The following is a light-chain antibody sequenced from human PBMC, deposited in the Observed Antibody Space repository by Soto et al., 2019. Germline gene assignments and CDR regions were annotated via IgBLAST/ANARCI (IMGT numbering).Light chain of an antibody. CDR3: QQYDGN. V-gene: IGKV1-5*01. Sequence: DIQMTQSPSTLSASVGDRVIITCRASQSISTWLAWYQQKPGEGPKLLIYSASTLQSGVPSRFSGSGSGIEFTLTISGLQPDDFATYYCQQYDGNFGGGTRVEIK. CDR1: QSISTW. J-gene: IGKJ4*01. CDR2: SAS.